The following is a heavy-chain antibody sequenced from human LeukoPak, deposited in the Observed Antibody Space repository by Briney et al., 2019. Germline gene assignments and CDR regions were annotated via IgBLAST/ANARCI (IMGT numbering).Heavy chain of an antibody. D-gene: IGHD3-22*01. Sequence: PGGSLRLSCAASGFTFSSYGMHWVRQAPGKGLEWVAVISYDGSNKYYADSVKGRFTISRDNSKNTLYLQMNSLRAEDTAVYYCATYYDSAGFDFDYWGQGTLVTVSS. V-gene: IGHV3-30*03. CDR1: GFTFSSYG. J-gene: IGHJ4*02. CDR2: ISYDGSNK. CDR3: ATYYDSAGFDFDY.